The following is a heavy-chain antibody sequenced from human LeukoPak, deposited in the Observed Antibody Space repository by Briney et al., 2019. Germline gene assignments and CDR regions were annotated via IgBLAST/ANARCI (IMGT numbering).Heavy chain of an antibody. CDR2: IYIGVST. Sequence: GRSLTPSWAAYGPTFSNYWTHWASQLPGNGLELVLYIYIGVSTTNADSVKGRFTISRDNSKNTLYLQMNSLRAEDTAVYYCAREAGTMVRGEAGSYYYYGMDVWGQGTTVTVSS. D-gene: IGHD3-10*01. CDR3: AREAGTMVRGEAGSYYYYGMDV. CDR1: GPTFSNYW. V-gene: IGHV3-66*01. J-gene: IGHJ6*02.